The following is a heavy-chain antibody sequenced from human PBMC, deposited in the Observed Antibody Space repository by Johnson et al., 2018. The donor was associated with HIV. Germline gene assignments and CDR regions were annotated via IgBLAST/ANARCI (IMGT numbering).Heavy chain of an antibody. CDR3: ARDPSRSPGAFDI. CDR2: IYSGGTT. CDR1: GFTVSSNY. V-gene: IGHV3-53*01. J-gene: IGHJ3*02. Sequence: VQLVESGGGLIQPGGSLRLSCAVSGFTVSSNYMSWVRQGPGKGLEWVSVIYSGGTTNYADSVKGRFTISRYNSKNTLYLQMNNLRAEDTAVYYCARDPSRSPGAFDIWGQGTMVTVSS.